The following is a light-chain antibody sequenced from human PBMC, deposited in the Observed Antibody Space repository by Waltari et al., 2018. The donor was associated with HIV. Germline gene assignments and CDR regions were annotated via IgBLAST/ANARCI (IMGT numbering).Light chain of an antibody. CDR1: RSDVGSYNL. J-gene: IGLJ1*01. CDR2: EGS. V-gene: IGLV2-23*01. Sequence: QSALTQPASVSGSPGQSITISCTGTRSDVGSYNLVSWYHQHPGKAPRVMIYEGSKRPSGVSNRFSGSKSGNTASLTISGLQAEDEADYYCCSYTGSSTRRPYVFGTGTKVTVL. CDR3: CSYTGSSTRRPYV.